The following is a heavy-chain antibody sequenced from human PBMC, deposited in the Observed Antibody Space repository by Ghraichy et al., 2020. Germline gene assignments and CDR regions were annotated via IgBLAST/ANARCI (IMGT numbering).Heavy chain of an antibody. D-gene: IGHD3-22*01. Sequence: SQTLSLTCDVSGDSINSNNWWSWVRQSPGKGLEWIGEIFPSGSTNYKPSLKSRVTISIDKSENQFSLKLSSVTAADTAVYYCARELYYYDSSGPVFDYWGQGTLVTVSS. V-gene: IGHV4-4*02. CDR3: ARELYYYDSSGPVFDY. CDR2: IFPSGST. J-gene: IGHJ4*02. CDR1: GDSINSNNW.